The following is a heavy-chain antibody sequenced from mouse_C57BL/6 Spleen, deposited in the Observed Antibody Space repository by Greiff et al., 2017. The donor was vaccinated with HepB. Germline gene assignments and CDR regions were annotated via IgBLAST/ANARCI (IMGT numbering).Heavy chain of an antibody. CDR3: ASHLLRRSYWYFDV. CDR1: GYAFSSSW. J-gene: IGHJ1*03. D-gene: IGHD1-1*01. CDR2: IYPGDGDT. V-gene: IGHV1-82*01. Sequence: QVQLQQSGPELVKPGASVKISCKASGYAFSSSWMNWVKQRPGQGLEWIGRIYPGDGDTNYNGKFKGKATLTADKSSSTAYMQLSSLTSEDSAVYVCASHLLRRSYWYFDVWGTGTTVTVSS.